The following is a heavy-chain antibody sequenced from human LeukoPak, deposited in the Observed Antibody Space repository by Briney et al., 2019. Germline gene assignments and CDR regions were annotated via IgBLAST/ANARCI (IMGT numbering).Heavy chain of an antibody. J-gene: IGHJ4*02. CDR2: ISGSGGDT. V-gene: IGHV3-23*01. D-gene: IGHD4/OR15-4a*01. CDR1: GFTFSSYA. CDR3: AKARGATYGTYYFDY. Sequence: PGGSLRLSCAASGFTFSSYAMNWVRQAPGKGLEWVSISGSGGDTYYADSVKGRFTISRDNSKNTLYLQMNNLRAEDTAVYYCAKARGATYGTYYFDYWGQETLVTVSS.